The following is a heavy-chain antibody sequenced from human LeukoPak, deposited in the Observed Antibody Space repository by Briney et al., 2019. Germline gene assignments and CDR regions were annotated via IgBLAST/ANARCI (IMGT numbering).Heavy chain of an antibody. CDR3: AGDFSPSTRGVDCCGGICYYDAFDI. D-gene: IGHD2-15*01. J-gene: IGHJ3*02. V-gene: IGHV3-7*01. CDR1: GFTFSTYW. Sequence: PGGSLRLSCAASGFTFSTYWMTWVRQAPGKGLEWVANIKEDGGEKYYVDSVEGRFTISRDNAKNSLYLQMNSLRGEDTAVYYCAGDFSPSTRGVDCCGGICYYDAFDIWGQGTMVTVSS. CDR2: IKEDGGEK.